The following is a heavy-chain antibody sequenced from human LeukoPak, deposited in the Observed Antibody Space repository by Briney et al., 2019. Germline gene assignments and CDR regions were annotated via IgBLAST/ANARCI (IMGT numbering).Heavy chain of an antibody. D-gene: IGHD3-10*01. V-gene: IGHV4-34*01. CDR1: GGSFSGYY. CDR2: INHSGST. J-gene: IGHJ4*02. CDR3: ARGQKRGYYYGSGSYGFGY. Sequence: KPSETLSLTCAVYGGSFSGYYWSWIRQPPGKGLEWIGEINHSGSTNYNPSLKSRVTISVDTSKNQFSLKLSSVTAADTAVYYCARGQKRGYYYGSGSYGFGYWGQGTLVTVSS.